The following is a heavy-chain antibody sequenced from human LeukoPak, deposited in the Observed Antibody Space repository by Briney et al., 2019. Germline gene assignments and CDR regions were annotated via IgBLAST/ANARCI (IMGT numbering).Heavy chain of an antibody. D-gene: IGHD2-15*01. CDR3: TTPRGGSQVADY. CDR1: GFTFSGSA. Sequence: PGGSLRLSCAASGFTFSGSAMHWVRQASGKGLEWVGRIRSKANSYAAAYAASVKGRFTISRDDSKNTAYLQMNSLQTDDTAVYYCTTPRGGSQVADYWGQGTLVTVSS. CDR2: IRSKANSYAA. J-gene: IGHJ4*02. V-gene: IGHV3-73*01.